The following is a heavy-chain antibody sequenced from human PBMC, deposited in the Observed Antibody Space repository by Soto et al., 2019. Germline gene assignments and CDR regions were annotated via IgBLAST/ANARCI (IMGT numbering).Heavy chain of an antibody. CDR2: LNPKSGNT. D-gene: IGHD1-26*01. J-gene: IGHJ4*02. V-gene: IGHV1-8*01. CDR3: ARVAGSPDY. Sequence: QVQLVQSGPEVKKPGASVKVSCKASGYTFTTYDFNWVRQAPGQGLEWMGWLNPKSGNTGSAQKFQGRVTMTRDSSISTVDMELSSLSSDDTAIYYCARVAGSPDYWGQGTLVTVSS. CDR1: GYTFTTYD.